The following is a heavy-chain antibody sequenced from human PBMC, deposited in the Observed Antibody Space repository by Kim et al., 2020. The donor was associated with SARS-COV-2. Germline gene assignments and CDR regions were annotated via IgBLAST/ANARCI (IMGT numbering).Heavy chain of an antibody. J-gene: IGHJ6*02. CDR1: GFTFGDYA. CDR2: IRSKAYGGTT. Sequence: GGSLRLSCTXSGFTFGDYAMSWVRQAPGKGLEWVGFIRSKAYGGTTEYAASVKGRFTISRDDSKSIAYLQMNSLKTEDTAVYYCTRDGPYYYDSSGFVRAVQYYYNGMYVWGQGTTVTVSS. V-gene: IGHV3-49*04. CDR3: TRDGPYYYDSSGFVRAVQYYYNGMYV. D-gene: IGHD3-22*01.